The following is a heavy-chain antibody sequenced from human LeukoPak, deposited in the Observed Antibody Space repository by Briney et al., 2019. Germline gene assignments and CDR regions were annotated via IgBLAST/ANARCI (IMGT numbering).Heavy chain of an antibody. CDR3: ARVRRPIVGARGYYYYMDV. D-gene: IGHD1-26*01. V-gene: IGHV3-7*03. CDR2: IKQDGSEK. CDR1: GFTFSTYW. J-gene: IGHJ6*03. Sequence: GGSLRLSCAASGFTFSTYWMSWVRQAPGKGLEWVANIKQDGSEKYYADSVKGRFTISRDNAKNSLYLQMNSLRAEDTALYHCARVRRPIVGARGYYYYMDVWGKGTTVTISS.